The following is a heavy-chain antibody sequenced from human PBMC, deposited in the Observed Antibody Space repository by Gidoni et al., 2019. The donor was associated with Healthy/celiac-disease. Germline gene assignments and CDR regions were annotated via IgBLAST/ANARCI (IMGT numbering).Heavy chain of an antibody. J-gene: IGHJ6*02. D-gene: IGHD2-2*01. CDR1: GFTFSSYE. CDR3: ARMPTFYYYYYGMDV. CDR2: ISSSGSTI. V-gene: IGHV3-48*03. Sequence: EVQLVESGGGLVQPGGSLRLSCAASGFTFSSYEMNWVRQAPGKGLEWVSYISSSGSTIYYAGSVKRRFTISRDNAKNSLYLQMNSLRAEDTAVYYCARMPTFYYYYYGMDVWGQGTTVTVSS.